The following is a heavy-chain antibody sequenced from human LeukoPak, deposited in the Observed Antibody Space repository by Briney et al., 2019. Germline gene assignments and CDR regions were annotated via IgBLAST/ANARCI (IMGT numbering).Heavy chain of an antibody. CDR2: ISGSGGST. Sequence: GGSLRLSCAASGFTFSSYAMSWVRQAPGKGLEWVSAISGSGGSTYYADSVKGRFTISRDNSKNTLYLQMDSLRAEDTAVYYCAKSGDYGYWYFDLWGRGTLVTVSS. V-gene: IGHV3-23*01. J-gene: IGHJ2*01. CDR3: AKSGDYGYWYFDL. CDR1: GFTFSSYA. D-gene: IGHD4-17*01.